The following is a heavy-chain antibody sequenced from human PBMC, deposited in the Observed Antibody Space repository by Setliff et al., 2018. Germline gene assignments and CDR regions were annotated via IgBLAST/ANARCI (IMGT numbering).Heavy chain of an antibody. CDR3: ARAQSWSGGPYYFDN. J-gene: IGHJ4*02. D-gene: IGHD3-3*01. CDR1: GGSISRGSYD. V-gene: IGHV4-61*09. CDR2: IYTSGST. Sequence: TSETLSLTCTVSGGSISRGSYDWSWIRQPAGKGLEWIGHIYTSGSTNYNPSLKSRVTISVDTSKNQFSLKLSSVTAADTAVYYCARAQSWSGGPYYFDNWGQGTLVTVSS.